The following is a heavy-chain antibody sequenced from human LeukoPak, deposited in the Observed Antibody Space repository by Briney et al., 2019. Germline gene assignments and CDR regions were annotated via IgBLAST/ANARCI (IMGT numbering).Heavy chain of an antibody. J-gene: IGHJ4*02. D-gene: IGHD3-3*01. CDR1: GFTFSSYA. CDR3: AKAASPITRYFDY. V-gene: IGHV3-23*01. Sequence: PGGSLRLSCAASGFTFSSYAMSWVRQAPGKGLEWVSAISGSGGSTYYADSVKGRFTISRDNSKNTLYLQLDSLRAEDTALYYCAKAASPITRYFDYWGQGTLVTVSS. CDR2: ISGSGGST.